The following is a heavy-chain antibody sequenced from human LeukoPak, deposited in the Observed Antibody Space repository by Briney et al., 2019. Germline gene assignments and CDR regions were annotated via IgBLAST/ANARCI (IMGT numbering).Heavy chain of an antibody. Sequence: GGSLRLSCAASGFIFSNYAMSWVRQAPGKGLECVSDISGDGGSTYYADSVKGRFTISRDNSKNTLYLQVNSLRAEDTAVYYCAKHLWRDLLWFGEGYYFGYWGQGTLVTVSS. CDR1: GFIFSNYA. CDR3: AKHLWRDLLWFGEGYYFGY. D-gene: IGHD3-10*01. CDR2: ISGDGGST. J-gene: IGHJ4*02. V-gene: IGHV3-23*01.